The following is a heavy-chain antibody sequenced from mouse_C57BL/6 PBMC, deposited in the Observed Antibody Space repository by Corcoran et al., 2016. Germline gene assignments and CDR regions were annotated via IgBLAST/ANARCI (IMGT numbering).Heavy chain of an antibody. Sequence: DVQLQESGPGLVKPSQSLSLTCSVTGYSITSGYYWNWIRQFPGNKLEWMGYISYDGSNNYNPSLKNRISITRDTSKNQFFLKLNSVTTEDTATYYCALYSNTLFDYCGQGTTLTVSS. CDR3: ALYSNTLFDY. V-gene: IGHV3-6*01. CDR2: ISYDGSN. CDR1: GYSITSGYY. D-gene: IGHD2-5*01. J-gene: IGHJ2*01.